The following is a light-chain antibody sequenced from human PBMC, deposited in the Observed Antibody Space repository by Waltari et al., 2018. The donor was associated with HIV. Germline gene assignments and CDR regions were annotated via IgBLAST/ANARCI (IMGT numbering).Light chain of an antibody. V-gene: IGLV1-44*01. Sequence: QSVLTQPPSASGTPGQRVTISCSGSSSNIGSNAVNWYQHVPGPAPKLLIYSNNQRPSGVPDRFAGSMSGTSASLAISGLRSEDEADYYCATWDDSLNGWVFGGGTKLTVL. J-gene: IGLJ3*02. CDR2: SNN. CDR1: SSNIGSNA. CDR3: ATWDDSLNGWV.